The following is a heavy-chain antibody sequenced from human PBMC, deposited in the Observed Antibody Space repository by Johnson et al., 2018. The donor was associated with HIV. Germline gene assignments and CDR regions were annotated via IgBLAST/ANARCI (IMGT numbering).Heavy chain of an antibody. J-gene: IGHJ3*02. CDR1: GFTFSTYW. V-gene: IGHV3-7*01. CDR3: ATDIVVVLAVTGTGAAFDI. CDR2: IKEDGSEK. D-gene: IGHD2-15*01. Sequence: VQLVESGGGLVQPGGSLRLSCAASGFTFSTYWMSWVRQAPGKGLEWVANIKEDGSEKYYVDSVQGRFTISRDNAKNSLYLQMNSLRAEDTAVYYCATDIVVVLAVTGTGAAFDIWGQGTMVTVSS.